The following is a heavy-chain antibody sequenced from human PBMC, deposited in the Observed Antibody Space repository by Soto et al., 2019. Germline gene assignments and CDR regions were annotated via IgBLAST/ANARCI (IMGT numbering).Heavy chain of an antibody. V-gene: IGHV3-23*01. J-gene: IGHJ6*02. CDR2: ITGSGGST. Sequence: PDWSLILSCAASVFTFSSYAMSWVRQAPGKGLDWVSAITGSGGSTYYADSLKGRFTISRGNSKNTLYLQMNSLRAEDTAVYYCAKDRSLGPIGLLDVWGQGTTVTVSS. CDR1: VFTFSSYA. D-gene: IGHD3-22*01. CDR3: AKDRSLGPIGLLDV.